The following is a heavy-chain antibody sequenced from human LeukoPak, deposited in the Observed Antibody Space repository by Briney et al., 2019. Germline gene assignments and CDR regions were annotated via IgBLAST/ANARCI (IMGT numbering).Heavy chain of an antibody. Sequence: KASETPSLTCTVSGGSISSYYWSWIRQPPGKGLEWIGYIYYSGSTNYNPSLKSRVTIPVDTSKNQFSLKLSSVTAADTAVHYCARAGRLRFGEFDAFDIWDKGKMVTVSS. CDR1: GGSISSYY. D-gene: IGHD3-10*01. CDR2: IYYSGST. J-gene: IGHJ3*02. V-gene: IGHV4-59*01. CDR3: ARAGRLRFGEFDAFDI.